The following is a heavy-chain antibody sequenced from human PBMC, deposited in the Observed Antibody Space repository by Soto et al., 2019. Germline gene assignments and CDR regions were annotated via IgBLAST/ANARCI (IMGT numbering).Heavy chain of an antibody. J-gene: IGHJ6*03. D-gene: IGHD5-12*01. CDR1: GDSVSSNSAA. V-gene: IGHV6-1*01. CDR3: ARGYSGYDYPYYYYYYMDV. Sequence: SPTLSLTCAISGDSVSSNSAAWNWIRQSPSRGLEWLGRTYYRSKWYNDYAVSVKSRITINPDTSKNQFSLQLNSVTPEDTAVYYCARGYSGYDYPYYYYYYMDVWGKGTTVTVSS. CDR2: TYYRSKWYN.